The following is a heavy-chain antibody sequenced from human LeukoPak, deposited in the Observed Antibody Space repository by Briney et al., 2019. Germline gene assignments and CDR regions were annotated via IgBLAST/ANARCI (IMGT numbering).Heavy chain of an antibody. J-gene: IGHJ4*02. D-gene: IGHD4/OR15-4a*01. V-gene: IGHV3-53*01. CDR3: ARRAGAYSHPYDY. Sequence: GGALRLSCTVSGFTVSSNSMSWVRQAPGQGLEWGSFIYSAGNTHDSDSVKGRFTISIDNSKNTLYLQMNSLRAAATAVYYCARRAGAYSHPYDYWGQGTLVTVSS. CDR2: IYSAGNT. CDR1: GFTVSSNS.